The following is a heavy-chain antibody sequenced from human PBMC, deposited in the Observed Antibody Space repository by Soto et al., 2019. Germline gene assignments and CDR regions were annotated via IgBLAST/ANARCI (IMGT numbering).Heavy chain of an antibody. J-gene: IGHJ4*02. V-gene: IGHV3-23*01. Sequence: PGGSLRLSCAASGFTFSSYAMSWVRQAPGKGLEWVSAISGSGGSTYYADSVKGRFTISRDNSKNTLYLQMNSLRAGDTAVYYCAKDPGYCSSTSCYFDYWGQGTLVTVSS. CDR3: AKDPGYCSSTSCYFDY. D-gene: IGHD2-2*01. CDR2: ISGSGGST. CDR1: GFTFSSYA.